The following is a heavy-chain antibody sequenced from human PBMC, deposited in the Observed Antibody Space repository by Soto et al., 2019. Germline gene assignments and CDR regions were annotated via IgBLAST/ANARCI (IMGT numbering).Heavy chain of an antibody. CDR2: ISYDGSNK. Sequence: QVQLVESGGGVVQPGRTLRLSCAASGFTFSFYGMHWVRQAPGKGLEWVAVISYDGSNKYYADSVKGRFTISGDNSKNTLYLQMNSLRAEDTAVYYCAKDLGHGGRGAFDIWGQGTMVTVSS. CDR3: AKDLGHGGRGAFDI. V-gene: IGHV3-30*18. CDR1: GFTFSFYG. J-gene: IGHJ3*02. D-gene: IGHD7-27*01.